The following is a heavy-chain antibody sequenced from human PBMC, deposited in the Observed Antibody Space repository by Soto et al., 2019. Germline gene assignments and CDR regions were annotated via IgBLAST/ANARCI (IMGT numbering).Heavy chain of an antibody. V-gene: IGHV3-9*01. CDR1: GFTFDDYA. D-gene: IGHD2-8*01. CDR3: ASLDKTPLSDY. CDR2: ISWNSGSI. Sequence: EVQLVESVGGLVQPGRSLRLSCAASGFTFDDYAMHWVRQAPGKGLEWVSGISWNSGSIGYADSVKGRFTISRDNAKNSLYLQMNSLRAEDTALYYCASLDKTPLSDYWGQGTLVTVSS. J-gene: IGHJ4*02.